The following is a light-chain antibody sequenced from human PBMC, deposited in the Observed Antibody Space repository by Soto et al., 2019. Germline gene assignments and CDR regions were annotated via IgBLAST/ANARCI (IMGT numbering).Light chain of an antibody. CDR1: CSNIGSNY. J-gene: IGLJ1*01. CDR2: KNN. Sequence: QSVLTQPPSASGTPGQKVSISCSGSCSNIGSNYVYWYQQLPGTAPKLLIYKNNQRPSGVPDRFSGSKSDTSASLAISGLRSEDEADYYCAAWDDSLSGHLFGTGTKVTVL. CDR3: AAWDDSLSGHL. V-gene: IGLV1-47*01.